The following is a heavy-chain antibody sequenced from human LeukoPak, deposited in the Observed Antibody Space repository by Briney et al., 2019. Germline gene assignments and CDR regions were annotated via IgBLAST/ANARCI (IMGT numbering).Heavy chain of an antibody. Sequence: GGSLRLSCAASGFTFSSYSMNWVRQAPGKGLEWVGFIRSKAYGGTTEYAASVKGRFTISRDDSKSIAYLQMNSLKTEDTAVYYCTRDYRMRLRWGQGTLVTVSS. J-gene: IGHJ4*02. CDR1: GFTFSSYS. CDR2: IRSKAYGGTT. CDR3: TRDYRMRLR. V-gene: IGHV3-49*04. D-gene: IGHD3-16*01.